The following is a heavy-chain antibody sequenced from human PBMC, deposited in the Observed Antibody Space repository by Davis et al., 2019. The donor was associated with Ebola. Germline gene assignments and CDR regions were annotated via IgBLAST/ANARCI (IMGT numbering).Heavy chain of an antibody. CDR2: INHSGST. V-gene: IGHV4-34*01. CDR1: GGSFSGYY. Sequence: GSLRLSCAVYGGSFSGYYWSWIRQPPEKGLEWIGEINHSGSTNNNPSLKSRVTISVDTSKNQFSLKLSSVTAADTAVYYCARSQWLVHSYGYWGQGTLVTVSS. J-gene: IGHJ4*02. CDR3: ARSQWLVHSYGY. D-gene: IGHD6-19*01.